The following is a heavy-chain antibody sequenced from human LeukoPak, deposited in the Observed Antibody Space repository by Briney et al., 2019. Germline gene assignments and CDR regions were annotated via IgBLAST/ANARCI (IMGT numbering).Heavy chain of an antibody. CDR3: ARDLVLLQAYPLGGGVYNYMDV. D-gene: IGHD2-15*01. J-gene: IGHJ6*03. Sequence: ASVKVSCQASGYTFTAYYIHWVRQAPGQGLEWMGWINPNGGGTVYGQKFQGRVTLTRDTSISTAYMELSRLRSDDTAVYYCARDLVLLQAYPLGGGVYNYMDVWGKGTTVTVS. CDR2: INPNGGGT. V-gene: IGHV1-2*02. CDR1: GYTFTAYY.